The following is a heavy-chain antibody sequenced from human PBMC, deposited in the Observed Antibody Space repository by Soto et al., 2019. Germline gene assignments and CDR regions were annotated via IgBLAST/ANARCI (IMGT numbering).Heavy chain of an antibody. D-gene: IGHD3-16*02. J-gene: IGHJ1*01. CDR3: ARVSQSFIEYFQY. CDR2: ISFRGDT. CDR1: GGSITTSGDY. V-gene: IGHV4-31*03. Sequence: PSETRSLTCTVSGGSITTSGDYWSWILQHAGKGLEWSGYISFRGDTDYNPSLKSRLTMSVDTSNNQFSLNLMSVTAEDTAIYYCARVSQSFIEYFQYWGQGTLVTVSS.